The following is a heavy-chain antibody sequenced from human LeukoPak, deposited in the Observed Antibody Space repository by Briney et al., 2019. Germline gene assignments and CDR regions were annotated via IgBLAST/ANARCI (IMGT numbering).Heavy chain of an antibody. CDR3: ARLSAWHAGYYFDY. CDR2: IYYSGST. J-gene: IGHJ4*02. Sequence: SETLSLTCTVSGDSICRSTYYWAWIRQPPGKGLEWIGSIYYSGSTYNNPSLKSRVTISVDTSKNQFSLKLSSVTAADTAIYYCARLSAWHAGYYFDYWGQGTLVTVSS. D-gene: IGHD6-19*01. V-gene: IGHV4-39*01. CDR1: GDSICRSTYY.